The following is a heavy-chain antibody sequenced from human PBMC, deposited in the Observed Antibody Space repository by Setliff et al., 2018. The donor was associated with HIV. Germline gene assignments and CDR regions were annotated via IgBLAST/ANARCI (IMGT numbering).Heavy chain of an antibody. CDR1: GGSISSGSYY. Sequence: PSETLSLTCTVSGGSISSGSYYWSWIRQPAGKGLEWIGRIYTSGSTNYNPSLKSRLTISVDTSKNQFSLKLSSVTAADTAVYYCARTPKGDYGDYESVGYFDYRGQGTLVTVSS. CDR2: IYTSGST. CDR3: ARTPKGDYGDYESVGYFDY. V-gene: IGHV4-61*02. J-gene: IGHJ4*02. D-gene: IGHD4-17*01.